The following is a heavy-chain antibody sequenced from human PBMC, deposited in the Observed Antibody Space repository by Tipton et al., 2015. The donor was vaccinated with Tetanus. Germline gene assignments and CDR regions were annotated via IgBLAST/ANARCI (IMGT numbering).Heavy chain of an antibody. CDR1: GFTFSDYW. Sequence: SGFTFSDYWMHWVRQAPGKGLMWVSRISGDGNSTSYAASVKGRFTISRDNAKNTVYLQMNSLRAEDTAVYYCARAQVVAGTGGFDPWGQGTPVTVSS. CDR3: ARAQVVAGTGGFDP. V-gene: IGHV3-74*01. J-gene: IGHJ5*02. CDR2: ISGDGNST. D-gene: IGHD6-19*01.